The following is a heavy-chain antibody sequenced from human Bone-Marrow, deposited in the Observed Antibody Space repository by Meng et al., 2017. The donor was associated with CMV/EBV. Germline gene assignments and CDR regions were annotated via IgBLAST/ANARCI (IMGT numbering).Heavy chain of an antibody. D-gene: IGHD2-2*02. CDR2: MNPNSGNT. Sequence: ASVKVSCKASGYTFTSYDINWVRQATGQGLEWMGWMNPNSGNTGYAQKFQGRVTMTRNTSISTAYMELSSLRSEDTAVYYCARDRTGDCSSTTCYNYYYYYGMDVWGQGTTVIVSS. V-gene: IGHV1-8*01. CDR3: ARDRTGDCSSTTCYNYYYYYGMDV. J-gene: IGHJ6*02. CDR1: GYTFTSYD.